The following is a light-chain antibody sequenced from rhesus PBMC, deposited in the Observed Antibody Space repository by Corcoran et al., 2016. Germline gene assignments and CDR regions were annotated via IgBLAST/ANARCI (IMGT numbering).Light chain of an antibody. J-gene: IGKJ1*01. CDR2: KAS. Sequence: DIQMTQSPSSLSASVGDTVTITCRASQGISSWLAWYQQKPGKAPKLLIYKASSLQRGVPSRFSGSGAGTDFALNIRSLQSEDFATYYCQQYSVRPWTFGQGTKVEIK. V-gene: IGKV1-22*01. CDR1: QGISSW. CDR3: QQYSVRPWT.